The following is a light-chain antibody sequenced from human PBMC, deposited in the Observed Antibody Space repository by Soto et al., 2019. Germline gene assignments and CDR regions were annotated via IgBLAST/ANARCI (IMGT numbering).Light chain of an antibody. V-gene: IGKV3-11*01. CDR1: QSVSTY. CDR3: QQRSKGIT. Sequence: EIVLTQSPATLSLPPGERATLSCRASQSVSTYLAWYQQKPGQAPRLLIYDASNRATGIPARFSGSGSGTDFTLTSSSLEHEDFAVYYCQQRSKGITFGPGTRLEIK. J-gene: IGKJ5*01. CDR2: DAS.